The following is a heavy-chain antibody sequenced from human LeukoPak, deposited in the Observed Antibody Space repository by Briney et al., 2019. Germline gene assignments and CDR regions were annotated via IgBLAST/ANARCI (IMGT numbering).Heavy chain of an antibody. D-gene: IGHD3-22*01. V-gene: IGHV1-18*01. J-gene: IGHJ3*02. CDR2: ISAYNGNT. Sequence: ASVKVSCKASGYTFTSYGISWVRQAPGQGLEWMGWISAYNGNTNYAQKLQGRVTMTTDTSTGTAYMELRSLRSDDTAVYYCARDYDSSGWSAFDIWGQGTMVTVSS. CDR3: ARDYDSSGWSAFDI. CDR1: GYTFTSYG.